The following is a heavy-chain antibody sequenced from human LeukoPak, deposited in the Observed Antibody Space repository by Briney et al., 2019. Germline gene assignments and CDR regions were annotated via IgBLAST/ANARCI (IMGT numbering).Heavy chain of an antibody. V-gene: IGHV3-74*01. CDR2: INSDGSGT. Sequence: GGSLRLSCAASGFTFSSYWMHWVRQAPGKGLVWISRINSDGSGTSYADSVKGRFTISRDNAKNTLYLQMNSLRAEDTAVYYCARGGVYSSGSYYLYYFDYWGQGTLVTVSS. CDR3: ARGGVYSSGSYYLYYFDY. D-gene: IGHD6-19*01. J-gene: IGHJ4*02. CDR1: GFTFSSYW.